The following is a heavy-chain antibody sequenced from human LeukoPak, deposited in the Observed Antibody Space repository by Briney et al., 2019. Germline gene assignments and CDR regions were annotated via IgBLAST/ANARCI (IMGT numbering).Heavy chain of an antibody. CDR3: ARDGPYDRGAFHF. CDR1: GYSISSGYF. V-gene: IGHV4-38-2*02. D-gene: IGHD3-22*01. CDR2: IYNSGST. J-gene: IGHJ3*01. Sequence: SETLSLTCTVSGYSISSGYFWGWIRQTPGKGLEWIGSIYNSGSTYYNPSLKSRVTLSVDTSKNQFSLQLNSVTAADTAVYFCARDGPYDRGAFHFWGQGTMVTVSS.